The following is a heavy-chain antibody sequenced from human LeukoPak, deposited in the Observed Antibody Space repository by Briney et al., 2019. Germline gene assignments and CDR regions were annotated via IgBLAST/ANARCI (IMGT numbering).Heavy chain of an antibody. Sequence: GGSLRLSCAASGFTFSSYSMNWVRQAPGKGLEWVSSISSSSSYIYYAGSVKGRFTISRDNAKNSLYLQMNSLRAEDTAVYYCARDDGTSSGWPYYFDYWGQGTLVTVSS. V-gene: IGHV3-21*01. D-gene: IGHD6-19*01. CDR1: GFTFSSYS. CDR3: ARDDGTSSGWPYYFDY. CDR2: ISSSSSYI. J-gene: IGHJ4*02.